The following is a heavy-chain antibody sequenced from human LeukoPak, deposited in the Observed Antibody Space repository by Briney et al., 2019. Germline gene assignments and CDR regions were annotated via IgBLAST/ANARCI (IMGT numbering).Heavy chain of an antibody. CDR3: ARGRGYSYGQLDY. Sequence: GGSLRLSCAASGFTFSSYNMNWVRQAPGQGPEWVSYISSTSNTIYYADSVKGRFTISRDNAKNSLYLQMNSVRAEDTAVYCCARGRGYSYGQLDYWGQGTLVTVSS. CDR2: ISSTSNTI. V-gene: IGHV3-48*01. CDR1: GFTFSSYN. D-gene: IGHD5-18*01. J-gene: IGHJ4*02.